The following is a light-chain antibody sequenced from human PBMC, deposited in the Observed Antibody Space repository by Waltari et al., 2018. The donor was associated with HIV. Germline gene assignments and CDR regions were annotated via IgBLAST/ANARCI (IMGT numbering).Light chain of an antibody. J-gene: IGLJ3*02. CDR3: SSWDDNLNGPV. V-gene: IGLV1-44*01. Sequence: QIVLTQSPSASGTPGQGVTISCSGGVSNIGSRSVHWYQQVPGTAPTLLIYNDNQRPSGVPDRFTGSKSGTSASLAFSGLRSEDESDYYCSSWDDNLNGPVFGGGTKLTVL. CDR2: NDN. CDR1: VSNIGSRS.